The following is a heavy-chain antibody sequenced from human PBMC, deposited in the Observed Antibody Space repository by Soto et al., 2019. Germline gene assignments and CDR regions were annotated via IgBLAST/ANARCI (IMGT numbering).Heavy chain of an antibody. CDR2: IIPILGIA. J-gene: IGHJ4*02. D-gene: IGHD3-16*02. CDR1: GGTFSSYT. V-gene: IGHV1-69*02. Sequence: QVQLVQSGAEMKKPGSSVKVSCKASGGTFSSYTIRWVRQAPGQGLEWMGRIIPILGIANYAEKFQGRVPITADKPTSTAYMELSSLRSEDTAVYYCAGVYHDYIWGSYRYIFDYWGQGTLVTVSS. CDR3: AGVYHDYIWGSYRYIFDY.